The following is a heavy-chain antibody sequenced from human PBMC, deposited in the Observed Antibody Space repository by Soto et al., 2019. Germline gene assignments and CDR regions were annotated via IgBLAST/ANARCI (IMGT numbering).Heavy chain of an antibody. CDR1: GFTFTNYG. J-gene: IGHJ4*02. D-gene: IGHD1-26*01. V-gene: IGHV3-33*01. CDR3: TRDPYGGSRYYFDS. Sequence: QVQLVESGGGVVQPGRSLRLSCAASGFTFTNYGMHWVRQAPGKGREWVAVIWYDGSNRFYADSVKGRFTISKDNSQNMLYLQMHRLRPEDTAVYYCTRDPYGGSRYYFDSWGQGTLVTVSS. CDR2: IWYDGSNR.